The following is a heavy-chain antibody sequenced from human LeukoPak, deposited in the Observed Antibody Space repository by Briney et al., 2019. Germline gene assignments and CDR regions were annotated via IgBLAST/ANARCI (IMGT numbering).Heavy chain of an antibody. CDR1: GYTFTGCF. CDR2: INPNSGGT. CDR3: ARVARKYSSGWYVYFDY. Sequence: ASVKVSCKASGYTFTGCFIHYVRQAPGQGLEWMGWINPNSGGTNYAQKFQGRVTMTRDTSISTAYMELSRLRSDDTAVYYCARVARKYSSGWYVYFDYWGQGTLVTVSS. D-gene: IGHD6-19*01. V-gene: IGHV1-2*02. J-gene: IGHJ4*02.